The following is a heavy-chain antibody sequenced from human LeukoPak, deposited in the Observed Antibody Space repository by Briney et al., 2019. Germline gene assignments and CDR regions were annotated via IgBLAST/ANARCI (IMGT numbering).Heavy chain of an antibody. D-gene: IGHD6-19*01. CDR1: GFTFSSYA. Sequence: GGSLRLSCAASGFTFSSYAMHWVRQAPGKGLEWVAVISYDGSNKYYADSVKGRFTISRDNPKNTLYLQMNSLRVGDTAVYYCARAVAGTHWFDPWGQGTLVTVSS. J-gene: IGHJ5*02. CDR3: ARAVAGTHWFDP. V-gene: IGHV3-30-3*01. CDR2: ISYDGSNK.